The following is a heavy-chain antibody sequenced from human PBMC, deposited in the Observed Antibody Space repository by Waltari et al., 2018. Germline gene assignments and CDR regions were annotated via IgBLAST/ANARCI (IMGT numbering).Heavy chain of an antibody. CDR1: GFTVSSNY. CDR3: ARGGGPYSSSLFDI. J-gene: IGHJ3*02. D-gene: IGHD6-13*01. Sequence: EVQLVESGGGLVQPGGSLRLSCAASGFTVSSNYMSWVRPAPGKGLEWVSVIYSGGSTYYADSVKGRFTISRDNSKNTLYLQMNSLRAEDTAVYYCARGGGPYSSSLFDIWGQGTMVTVSS. CDR2: IYSGGST. V-gene: IGHV3-66*01.